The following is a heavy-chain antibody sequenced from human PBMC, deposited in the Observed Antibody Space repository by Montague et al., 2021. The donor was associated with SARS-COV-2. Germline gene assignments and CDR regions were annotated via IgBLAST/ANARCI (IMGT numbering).Heavy chain of an antibody. J-gene: IGHJ5*02. D-gene: IGHD1-1*01. CDR3: AGGVAGEYWDDGNIRDFSWFDH. CDR2: VYHTGST. V-gene: IGHV4-4*02. CDR1: GDSISSRSW. Sequence: SETLSLTCAVSGDSISSRSWCSWVLPSPGKGLEWIADVYHTGSTNYNASLPSRVILSVDKSNNQFSLKLTTFTAADTAVYFCAGGVAGEYWDDGNIRDFSWFDHWGQGSLVTVSS.